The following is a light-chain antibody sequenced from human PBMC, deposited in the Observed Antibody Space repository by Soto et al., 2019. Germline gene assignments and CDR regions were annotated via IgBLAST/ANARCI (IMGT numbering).Light chain of an antibody. CDR2: EVS. CDR1: SSDVGGYNF. CDR3: SSYVGSNIL. Sequence: QSALTQPPSASGSPGQSVTISCTGTSSDVGGYNFVSWYQQHPGKAPKLMIYEVSKRPSGVADRVSGSKSGNTASLTVSGLQAEDKADSYRSSYVGSNILFGGGTKVTVL. V-gene: IGLV2-8*01. J-gene: IGLJ2*01.